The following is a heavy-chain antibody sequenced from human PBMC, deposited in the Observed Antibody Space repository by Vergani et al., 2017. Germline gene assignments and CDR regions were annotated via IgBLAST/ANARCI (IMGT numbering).Heavy chain of an antibody. Sequence: HVQMVESGGGVVQPGRSLRLSCAVSGFRFSDYGMQWVRQAPGRGLEWVALISYDGDTTYYEDSVKGRFTISRDNSKTTLFLQMHSLRVEDTALYYCAKFPLNITTPDRGDFWGQGSLVTVSS. V-gene: IGHV3-30*18. D-gene: IGHD1-1*01. J-gene: IGHJ4*02. CDR2: ISYDGDTT. CDR1: GFRFSDYG. CDR3: AKFPLNITTPDRGDF.